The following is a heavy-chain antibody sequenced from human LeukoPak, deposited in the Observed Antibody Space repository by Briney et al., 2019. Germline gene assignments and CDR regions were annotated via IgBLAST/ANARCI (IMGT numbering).Heavy chain of an antibody. D-gene: IGHD6-13*01. V-gene: IGHV3-30*02. CDR3: ARWFFKQQGLDY. CDR1: EFTFSIYW. Sequence: PGGSLRLSCAASEFTFSIYWMSWVRQAPGKGLEWVAFIRYDGSNKYYADSVKGRFTISRDNSKNTLYLQMNSLRAEDTAVYYCARWFFKQQGLDYWGQGTLVTVSS. CDR2: IRYDGSNK. J-gene: IGHJ4*02.